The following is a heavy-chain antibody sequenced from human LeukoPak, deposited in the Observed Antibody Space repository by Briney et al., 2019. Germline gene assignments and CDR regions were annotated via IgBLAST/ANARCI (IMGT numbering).Heavy chain of an antibody. J-gene: IGHJ4*02. CDR3: ARGGGDSSSWYVDY. V-gene: IGHV3-66*01. CDR1: GFTFSDYY. D-gene: IGHD6-13*01. CDR2: IYSGGST. Sequence: GGSLRLSCAASGFTFSDYYMSWIRQAPGKGLEWVSVIYSGGSTYYADSVKGRFTISRDNSKNTLYLQMNSLRAEDTAVYYCARGGGDSSSWYVDYWGQGTLVTVSS.